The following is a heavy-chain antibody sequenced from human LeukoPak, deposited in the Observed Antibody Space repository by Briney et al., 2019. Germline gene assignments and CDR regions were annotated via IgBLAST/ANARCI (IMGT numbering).Heavy chain of an antibody. D-gene: IGHD3-22*01. CDR2: INPNSGGT. CDR1: GYTFTGYY. V-gene: IGHV1-2*02. CDR3: ARGTMIVVVDQYYFDY. Sequence: ASVKVSCEASGYTFTGYYMHWVRQAPGQGLEWMGWINPNSGGTNYAQRFQGRVTMTRDTSISTAYMELSRLRSDDTAVYYCARGTMIVVVDQYYFDYWGQGTLVTVS. J-gene: IGHJ4*02.